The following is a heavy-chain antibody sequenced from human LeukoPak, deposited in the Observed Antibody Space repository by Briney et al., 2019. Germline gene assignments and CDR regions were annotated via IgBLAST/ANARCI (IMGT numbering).Heavy chain of an antibody. D-gene: IGHD5-24*01. V-gene: IGHV1-46*03. CDR1: GYTFTSYY. CDR2: INPSGGST. CDR3: ACYQATEVYYYYYIDF. J-gene: IGHJ6*03. Sequence: ASVKVSCKASGYTFTSYYMHWVRQAPGKGLEWMGIINPSGGSTSYAQKFQGRVTMTRDTSTSTVYMELSSLRSEDTAVYYCACYQATEVYYYYYIDFWGKGSPVSVSS.